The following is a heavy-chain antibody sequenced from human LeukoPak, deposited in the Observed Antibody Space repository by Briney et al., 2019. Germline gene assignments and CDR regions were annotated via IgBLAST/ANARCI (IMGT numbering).Heavy chain of an antibody. J-gene: IGHJ4*02. CDR1: GYDFANSW. Sequence: GESLKISCTASGYDFANSWIGWVRQMPGKGLEWMGLIYPRDSDTIYSPSFQGQVTISAEKSIRTANLQWSSLTASDTAMYYCARGERAMATRKAGFDYWGQGTLVTVSS. V-gene: IGHV5-51*01. CDR3: ARGERAMATRKAGFDY. D-gene: IGHD5-24*01. CDR2: IYPRDSDT.